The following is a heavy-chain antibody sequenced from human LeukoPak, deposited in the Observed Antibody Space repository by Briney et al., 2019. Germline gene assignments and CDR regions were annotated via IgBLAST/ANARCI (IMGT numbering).Heavy chain of an antibody. J-gene: IGHJ4*02. CDR1: XXXXXXXX. CDR3: ARDYYGSGNDY. Sequence: XVXCKASXXXXXXXXXSWXXXAPGXXXEWMGWISAYNGNTNYAQKLQGRVTMTTDTSTSTAYMELRSLRSDDTAVYYCARDYYGSGNDYWGQGTLVTVSS. V-gene: IGHV1-18*01. CDR2: ISAYNGNT. D-gene: IGHD3-10*01.